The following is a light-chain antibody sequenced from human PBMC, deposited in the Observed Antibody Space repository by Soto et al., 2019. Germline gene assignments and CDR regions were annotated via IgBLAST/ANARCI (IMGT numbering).Light chain of an antibody. V-gene: IGKV1-5*01. CDR1: QSISSW. CDR3: QQYNSYLLT. J-gene: IGKJ4*01. CDR2: DAS. Sequence: GDRVTITCRASQSISSWLAWYQQKPGKAPKLLIYDASSLESGVPSRFSGSGSGTEFTLTISSLQPDDFATYYCQQYNSYLLTFGAGTKVDIK.